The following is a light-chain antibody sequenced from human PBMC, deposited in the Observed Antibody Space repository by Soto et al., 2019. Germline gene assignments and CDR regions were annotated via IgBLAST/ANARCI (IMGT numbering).Light chain of an antibody. CDR1: QSISRW. CDR2: KAS. CDR3: QQYNIYSRT. V-gene: IGKV1-5*03. J-gene: IGKJ1*01. Sequence: DVQMTQSPSTLSASVGDRVTITCRASQSISRWLASYQQKPGKAPKLLIYKASSLESGVPSRFSGSGSETEFTLTISSLQPDDSATYYCQQYNIYSRTFGQGTKVDIK.